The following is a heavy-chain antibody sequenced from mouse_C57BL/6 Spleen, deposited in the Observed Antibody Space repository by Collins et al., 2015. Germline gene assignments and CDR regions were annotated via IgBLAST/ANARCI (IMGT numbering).Heavy chain of an antibody. CDR1: GYTFTSYW. CDR3: ARSYDYDDGVDY. CDR2: IDPSDSET. D-gene: IGHD2-4*01. J-gene: IGHJ2*01. Sequence: QVQLQQPGAELVRPGSSVKLSCKASGYTFTSYWMHWVKQRPIQGLEWIGNIDPSDSETHCNQKFKDKATLTVDKSSSTAYMQLSSLTSEDSAVYYCARSYDYDDGVDYWGQGTTLTVSS. V-gene: IGHV1-52*01.